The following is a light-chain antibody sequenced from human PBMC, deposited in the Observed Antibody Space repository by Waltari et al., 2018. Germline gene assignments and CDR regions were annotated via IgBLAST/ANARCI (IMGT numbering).Light chain of an antibody. CDR2: EVS. Sequence: QSALTQPASVSGSPGQSITISCTGPSSDVGGYNYVSWYQQHPGKAPKRMIYEVSNRPSGVSNRFSGSKSGNTASLTISGLQAEDEADYYCSSYTTSTTLWVFGGGTKLTVL. CDR3: SSYTTSTTLWV. V-gene: IGLV2-14*01. J-gene: IGLJ3*02. CDR1: SSDVGGYNY.